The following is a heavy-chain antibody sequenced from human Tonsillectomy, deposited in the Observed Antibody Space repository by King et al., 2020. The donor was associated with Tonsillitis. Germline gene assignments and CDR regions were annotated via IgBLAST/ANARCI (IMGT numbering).Heavy chain of an antibody. D-gene: IGHD2-8*01. CDR1: GYAFTGYY. CDR2: INPNSGGT. J-gene: IGHJ4*02. Sequence: QLVQSGAEVKKPGASVKVSCKASGYAFTGYYMHWVRQAPGQGLEWMGWINPNSGGTEYAQKFQGRVTMTRDTSISTAYMELSRLRSDDTAVYYCARAVDASIVAYDYWGQGTLVTVSS. V-gene: IGHV1-2*02. CDR3: ARAVDASIVAYDY.